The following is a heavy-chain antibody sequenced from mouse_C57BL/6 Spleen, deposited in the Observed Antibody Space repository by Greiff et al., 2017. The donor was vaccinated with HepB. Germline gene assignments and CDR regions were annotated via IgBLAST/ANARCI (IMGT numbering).Heavy chain of an antibody. CDR3: ARIGGYSNYYAMDY. CDR1: GYTFTSYW. CDR2: IDPSDSYT. D-gene: IGHD2-3*01. V-gene: IGHV1-69*01. J-gene: IGHJ4*01. Sequence: QVQLQQSGAELVMPGASVKLSCKASGYTFTSYWMHWVKQRPGQGLEWIGEIDPSDSYTNYNQKFKGKSTLTVDKSYSTAYMQLSSLTSEASAVYYCARIGGYSNYYAMDYWGQGTSVTVSS.